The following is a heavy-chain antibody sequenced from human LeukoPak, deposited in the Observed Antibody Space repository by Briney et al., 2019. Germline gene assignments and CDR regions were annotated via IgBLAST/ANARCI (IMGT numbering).Heavy chain of an antibody. V-gene: IGHV4-59*01. D-gene: IGHD6-13*01. CDR2: IYYSGST. CDR3: ARAGYSSSWYVY. Sequence: SETLSLTCTVSGGSISSYYWSWIRQPPGKGLEWIGYIYYSGSTNHNPSLKSRVTISVDTSKNQFSLKLSSVTAADTAVYYCARAGYSSSWYVYWGQGTLVTVSS. J-gene: IGHJ4*02. CDR1: GGSISSYY.